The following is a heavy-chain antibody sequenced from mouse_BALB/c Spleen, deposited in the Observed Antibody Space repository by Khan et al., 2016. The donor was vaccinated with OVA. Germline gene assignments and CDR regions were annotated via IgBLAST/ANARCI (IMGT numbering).Heavy chain of an antibody. CDR1: GYSITSNYA. D-gene: IGHD1-1*01. CDR3: ARNNYYGYAVDY. V-gene: IGHV3-2*02. CDR2: ISYSGST. Sequence: QLEESGPGLVKPSQSLSLTCTVTGYSITSNYAWNWIRQFPGNKLEWMGYISYSGSTSYNPSLKSRISITRDTSKNPFFLQLNSVTTKDTATYYCARNNYYGYAVDYWGQGTSVTVSS. J-gene: IGHJ4*01.